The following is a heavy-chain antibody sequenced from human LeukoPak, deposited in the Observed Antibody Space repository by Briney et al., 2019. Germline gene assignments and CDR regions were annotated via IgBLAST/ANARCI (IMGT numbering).Heavy chain of an antibody. J-gene: IGHJ5*02. Sequence: GASVKVSCKASGYTFTGYYMHWVRQAPGQGLEWMGRFNPHSGGTSYAQKFQGRVTMTRDTSISTAYMELSRLRSDDTAVYYCARGNQLLGNDPWSQGTLVTVSS. CDR1: GYTFTGYY. CDR3: ARGNQLLGNDP. D-gene: IGHD1-26*01. V-gene: IGHV1-2*06. CDR2: FNPHSGGT.